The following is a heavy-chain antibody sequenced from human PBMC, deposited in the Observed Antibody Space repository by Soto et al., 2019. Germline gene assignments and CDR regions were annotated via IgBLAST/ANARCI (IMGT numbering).Heavy chain of an antibody. Sequence: QVQLQESGPGLVKPSETLSLTCTVSGGSISSYYWSWIRQPPGKGLEWIGYIYYSGSTNYNPSLKSRVTISVDTSKNQFSLKLSSVTAADTAVYYCARIPRQYCSGGSCYRGWFDPWGQGTLVTVSS. CDR1: GGSISSYY. V-gene: IGHV4-59*01. D-gene: IGHD2-15*01. CDR3: ARIPRQYCSGGSCYRGWFDP. J-gene: IGHJ5*02. CDR2: IYYSGST.